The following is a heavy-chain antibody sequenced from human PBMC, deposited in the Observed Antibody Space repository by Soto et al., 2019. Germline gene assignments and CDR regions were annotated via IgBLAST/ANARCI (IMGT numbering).Heavy chain of an antibody. CDR2: FDPGDGET. J-gene: IGHJ6*02. V-gene: IGHV1-24*01. D-gene: IGHD6-6*01. CDR3: ATEGIAARRDYYYYGMDV. Sequence: GGSVKVSFKVSGYPLTQLSMHWVRQAPGKGPEWMGGFDPGDGETIYAQKFQGRVTMTEDTSTDTAYMELSRLRSEDTAVYYCATEGIAARRDYYYYGMDVWGQGTTVTVSS. CDR1: GYPLTQLS.